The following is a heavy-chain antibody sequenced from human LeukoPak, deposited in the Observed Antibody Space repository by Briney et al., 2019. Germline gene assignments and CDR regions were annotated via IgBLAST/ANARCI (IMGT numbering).Heavy chain of an antibody. D-gene: IGHD5-18*01. CDR2: ISSSSNYI. Sequence: GGSLRLSCAASGFTFSSYNMNWVRQAPGKGLEWVSSISSSSNYIYYADSLKGRFTISRDNSKNTLYLQMNSLRAEDTAVYYCAKDLVDTAAFDIWGQGTMVTVSS. J-gene: IGHJ3*02. V-gene: IGHV3-21*01. CDR3: AKDLVDTAAFDI. CDR1: GFTFSSYN.